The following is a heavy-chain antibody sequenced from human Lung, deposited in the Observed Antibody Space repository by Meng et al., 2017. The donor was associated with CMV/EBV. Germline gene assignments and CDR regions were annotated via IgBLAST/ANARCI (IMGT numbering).Heavy chain of an antibody. CDR3: ARASYGSGSPLGESWFDP. J-gene: IGHJ5*02. CDR2: IHSSGST. Sequence: QARLHESGPGLVKPSQTRSLTCTVSGGSISSGGYYWSWIRQHPGKGLEWIGYIHSSGSTYYNPSLRSRLTISVDTSKNQFSLKLSSVTAADTAVYYCARASYGSGSPLGESWFDPWGQGTLVTVSS. V-gene: IGHV4-31*03. CDR1: GGSISSGGYY. D-gene: IGHD3-10*01.